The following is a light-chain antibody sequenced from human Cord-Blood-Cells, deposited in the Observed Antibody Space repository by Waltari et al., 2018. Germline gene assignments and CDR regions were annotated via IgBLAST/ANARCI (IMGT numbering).Light chain of an antibody. CDR1: SSNIGSNY. CDR3: AAWDDSLSGWV. Sequence: QSVLTQPPSASGTPGQRVTISCSGSSSNIGSNYVYWYQQLPGTAPKLLIYRNTQRPPGIPDRFSGSKSGTSASLAISGLRSEDEADYYCAAWDDSLSGWVFGGGTKLTVL. V-gene: IGLV1-47*01. CDR2: RNT. J-gene: IGLJ3*02.